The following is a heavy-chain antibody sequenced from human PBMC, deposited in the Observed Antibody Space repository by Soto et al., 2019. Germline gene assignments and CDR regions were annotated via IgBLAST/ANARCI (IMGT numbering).Heavy chain of an antibody. Sequence: PSETLSLTCTVSGGSISSYYWSWIRQPPGKGLEWIGYIYYSGSTNYNPSLKSRVTISVDTSKNQFSLKLSSVTAADTAVYGCARDRVAVAGFAFGFDYWGQGTLVTVS. J-gene: IGHJ4*02. D-gene: IGHD6-19*01. CDR1: GGSISSYY. CDR2: IYYSGST. CDR3: ARDRVAVAGFAFGFDY. V-gene: IGHV4-59*01.